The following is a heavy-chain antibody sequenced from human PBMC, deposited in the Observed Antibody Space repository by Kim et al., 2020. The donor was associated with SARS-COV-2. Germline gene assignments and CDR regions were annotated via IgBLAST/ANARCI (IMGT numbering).Heavy chain of an antibody. CDR3: ARAGIAAAAVLYY. V-gene: IGHV3-74*01. D-gene: IGHD6-13*01. J-gene: IGHJ4*02. Sequence: GGSLRLSCAASGFTFSSYWMHWVRQAPGKGLVWVSRINSDGSSTSYADSVKGRFTISRDNAKNTLYLQMNSLRAEDTAVYYCARAGIAAAAVLYYWGQGTLVTVSS. CDR1: GFTFSSYW. CDR2: INSDGSST.